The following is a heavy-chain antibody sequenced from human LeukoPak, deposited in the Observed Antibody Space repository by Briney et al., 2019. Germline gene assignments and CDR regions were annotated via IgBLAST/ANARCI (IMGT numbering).Heavy chain of an antibody. Sequence: GGSLRLSCAASGFTFSSYGMHWVRQAPGKGLEWAAVISYDGSNKYYADSVKGRFTISRDNSKNTLYLQMNSLRAEDTAVYYCAREGFLDYSSSTSGSFDYWGQGILVTVSS. CDR1: GFTFSSYG. V-gene: IGHV3-30*19. J-gene: IGHJ4*02. CDR3: AREGFLDYSSSTSGSFDY. CDR2: ISYDGSNK. D-gene: IGHD6-19*01.